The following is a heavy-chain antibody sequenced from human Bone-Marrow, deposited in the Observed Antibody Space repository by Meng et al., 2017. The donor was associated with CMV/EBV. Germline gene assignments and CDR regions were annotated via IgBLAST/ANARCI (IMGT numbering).Heavy chain of an antibody. CDR1: GYTFTSYG. Sequence: ASVKVSCKASGYTFTSYGISWVRQAPGQGLEWMGWISAYNGNTNYAQKLQGRVTMTTDTSTSTAYMELRSLRSDDTAVYYCARILSGWPNDAFDIWGQRTMVTFSS. V-gene: IGHV1-18*01. J-gene: IGHJ3*02. CDR3: ARILSGWPNDAFDI. D-gene: IGHD6-19*01. CDR2: ISAYNGNT.